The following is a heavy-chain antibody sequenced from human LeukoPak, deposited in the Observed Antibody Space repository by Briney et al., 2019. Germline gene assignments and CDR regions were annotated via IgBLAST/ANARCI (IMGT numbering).Heavy chain of an antibody. V-gene: IGHV1-46*01. CDR3: ARDLSNYYGSGSYGGGDY. CDR1: GYTFTSYY. Sequence: ASVKVSCTASGYTFTSYYMHWVRQAPGQGLEWMGIINPSGGSTSYAQKFQGRVTMTRDTSTSTVYMELSSLRSEDTAVYYCARDLSNYYGSGSYGGGDYWGQGTLVTVSS. CDR2: INPSGGST. J-gene: IGHJ4*02. D-gene: IGHD3-10*01.